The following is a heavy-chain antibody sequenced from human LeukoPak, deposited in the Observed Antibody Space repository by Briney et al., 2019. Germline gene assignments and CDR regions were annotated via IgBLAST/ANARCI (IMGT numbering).Heavy chain of an antibody. CDR2: ISAYNGNT. Sequence: ASVKVSCKASGYTFTSYGISWVRQAPGQGLEWMGWISAYNGNTNYAQKLQGRVTMTTDTSTSTAYMELRSLRSDDTAVYYCARDHRSFGYCSGGSCYSFDYWGQGTLVTVSS. D-gene: IGHD2-15*01. CDR3: ARDHRSFGYCSGGSCYSFDY. J-gene: IGHJ4*02. V-gene: IGHV1-18*01. CDR1: GYTFTSYG.